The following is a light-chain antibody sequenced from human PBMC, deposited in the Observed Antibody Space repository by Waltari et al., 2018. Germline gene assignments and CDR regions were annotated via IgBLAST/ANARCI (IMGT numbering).Light chain of an antibody. CDR2: EVS. V-gene: IGLV2-14*01. Sequence: QSALTQPDSVSGSPGQSITISCAGTSSDVGGYNYVSWYQQHPDKAPQLVIYEVSPRPPWVSRRVSCSKSGNTASLTISGLRAEDEADYYCSSYTSSSTLVFGGGTKVTVL. CDR3: SSYTSSSTLV. CDR1: SSDVGGYNY. J-gene: IGLJ2*01.